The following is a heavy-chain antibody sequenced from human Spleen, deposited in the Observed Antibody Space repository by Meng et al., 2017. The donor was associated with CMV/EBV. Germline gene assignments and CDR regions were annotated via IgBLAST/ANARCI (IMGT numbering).Heavy chain of an antibody. CDR1: GGSISSYY. D-gene: IGHD6-19*01. CDR2: IYYSVST. J-gene: IGHJ4*02. CDR3: ARVDSSGWYPGY. Sequence: SETLSRTCTVSGGSISSYYWSWIRQPPGKGLEWIGYIYYSVSTNYNPSLKSRVTISVDTSKNQFSLKLSSVTAADTAVYYCARVDSSGWYPGYWGQGTLVTVSS. V-gene: IGHV4-59*01.